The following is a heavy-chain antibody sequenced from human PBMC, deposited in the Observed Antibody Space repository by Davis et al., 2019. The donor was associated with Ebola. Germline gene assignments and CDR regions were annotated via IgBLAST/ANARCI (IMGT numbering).Heavy chain of an antibody. CDR2: IWYDGSNK. D-gene: IGHD3-3*01. CDR3: ARGFLRFGP. Sequence: GESLKISCAASGFTFSSYSMNWVRQAPGKGLEWVAVIWYDGSNKYYADSVKGRFTISRDNSKNTLYLQMNSLRAEDTAVYYCARGFLRFGPWGQGTLVTVSS. J-gene: IGHJ5*02. V-gene: IGHV3-33*08. CDR1: GFTFSSYS.